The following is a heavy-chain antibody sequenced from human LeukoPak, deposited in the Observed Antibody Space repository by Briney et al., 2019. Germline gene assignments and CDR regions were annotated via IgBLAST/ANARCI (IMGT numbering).Heavy chain of an antibody. V-gene: IGHV3-23*01. CDR3: ARDLHYYVAMDV. CDR2: FTGSGGSI. Sequence: GGSLRLSCAASGFTFSSYAMSWVRQAPGKGLEWVSSFTGSGGSIYYADSVKGRFTISRDNSKSMLFLQLNSLRAEDTALYYCARDLHYYVAMDVWGQGTTVTVSS. J-gene: IGHJ6*02. D-gene: IGHD3-10*02. CDR1: GFTFSSYA.